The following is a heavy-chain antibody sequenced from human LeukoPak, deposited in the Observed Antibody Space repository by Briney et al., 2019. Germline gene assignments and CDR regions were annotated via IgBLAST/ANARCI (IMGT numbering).Heavy chain of an antibody. CDR1: GFTFSNYG. CDR2: ISFDGSYK. CDR3: AKDRVTAAGYYFEY. Sequence: GGSLRLSCAASGFTFSNYGMHWVRQAPGKGLEWVAVISFDGSYKYYADSVKGRFTISRDNSMNTLYLQMNSLRAEDTAVYYCAKDRVTAAGYYFEYWGQGTLVTVSS. V-gene: IGHV3-30*18. J-gene: IGHJ4*02. D-gene: IGHD6-13*01.